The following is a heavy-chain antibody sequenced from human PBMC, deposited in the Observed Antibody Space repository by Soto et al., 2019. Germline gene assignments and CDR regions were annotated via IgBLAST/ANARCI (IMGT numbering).Heavy chain of an antibody. J-gene: IGHJ6*03. V-gene: IGHV4-59*01. CDR1: GGSISSYY. Sequence: SETLSLTCTVSGGSISSYYWSWIRQPPGKGLEWIGYIYYSGSTNYNPSLKSRVTISVDTSKNQFSLKLSSVTAADTAVYYCARDRGRCSGGSCYWPLYYYYYMDVWGKGTTVTVSS. CDR3: ARDRGRCSGGSCYWPLYYYYYMDV. D-gene: IGHD2-15*01. CDR2: IYYSGST.